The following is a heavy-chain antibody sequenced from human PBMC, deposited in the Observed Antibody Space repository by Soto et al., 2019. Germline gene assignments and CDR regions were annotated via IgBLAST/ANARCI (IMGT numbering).Heavy chain of an antibody. V-gene: IGHV3-23*01. CDR2: ISGSGGST. CDR1: GFTFSGYA. D-gene: IGHD3-22*01. CDR3: AKIDSNYYDSSGYPDY. J-gene: IGHJ4*02. Sequence: GGSLRLSCAASGFTFSGYAMSWVRQAPGKGLEWVSAISGSGGSTYYADSVKGRFTISRDNSKNTLYLQMNSLRAEDTAVYYCAKIDSNYYDSSGYPDYWGQGTLVTVSS.